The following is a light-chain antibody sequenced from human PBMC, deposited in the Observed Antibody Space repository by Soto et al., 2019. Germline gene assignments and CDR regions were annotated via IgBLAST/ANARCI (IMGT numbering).Light chain of an antibody. Sequence: QSVLTQPRSVSGSPGQSVTISSTGTSSDVGGYNYVSWYQQHPGKAPKLMIYDVSKRPSGVPDRFSGSKSGNTASLTISGLQAEDEADYYCCSYAGSYTLYVFGTGTKLTVL. J-gene: IGLJ1*01. CDR2: DVS. CDR1: SSDVGGYNY. CDR3: CSYAGSYTLYV. V-gene: IGLV2-11*01.